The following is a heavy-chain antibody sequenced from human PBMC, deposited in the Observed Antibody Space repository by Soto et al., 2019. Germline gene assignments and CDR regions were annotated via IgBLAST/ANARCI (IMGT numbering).Heavy chain of an antibody. J-gene: IGHJ3*02. CDR1: GFTFSSYG. CDR2: INSDGSST. Sequence: PGGSLRLSCSASGFTFSSYGMTWVRQAPGKGLVWVSRINSDGSSTSYADSVKGRFTISRDNAKNTLYLQMNSLRAEDTAVYYCARVGPGWAFDIWGQGTMVTVSS. CDR3: ARVGPGWAFDI. V-gene: IGHV3-74*01.